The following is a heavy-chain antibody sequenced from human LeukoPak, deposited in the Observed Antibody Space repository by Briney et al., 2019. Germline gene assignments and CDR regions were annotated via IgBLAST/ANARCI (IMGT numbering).Heavy chain of an antibody. CDR1: GGSISSGSYY. Sequence: SETLSLTCTVSGGSISSGSYYWSWIRQPAGKGLEWIGRIYTSGSTNYNPSLKSRVTISVDTSKNQFSLKLSSVTAADTAVYYCARDRAAAGTGGFDYWGQGTLVTVSS. D-gene: IGHD6-13*01. J-gene: IGHJ4*02. CDR2: IYTSGST. CDR3: ARDRAAAGTGGFDY. V-gene: IGHV4-61*02.